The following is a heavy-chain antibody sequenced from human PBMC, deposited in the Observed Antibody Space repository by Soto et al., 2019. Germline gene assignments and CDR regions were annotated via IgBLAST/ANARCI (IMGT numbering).Heavy chain of an antibody. CDR3: ARGNTDDYYYYYGMDV. CDR1: GDSVSSNSAA. CDR2: TYYRSKWYN. Sequence: SRTLSLTCVISGDSVSSNSAAWNWIRQSPSRGLEWLGRTYYRSKWYNDYAVSVKSRITINPDTSKNQFSLQLNSVTPEDTAVYYCARGNTDDYYYYYGMDVWGQGTTVTVSS. J-gene: IGHJ6*02. V-gene: IGHV6-1*01.